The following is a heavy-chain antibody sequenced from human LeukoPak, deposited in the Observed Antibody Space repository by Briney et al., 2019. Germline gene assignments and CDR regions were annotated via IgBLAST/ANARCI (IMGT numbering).Heavy chain of an antibody. V-gene: IGHV3-53*01. Sequence: GGSLRLSCAVSGFIVSSNHMSWVRQAPGKGLEWVSVIYRGGSPYYADSVKGRFTISRDNSKNTLYLQMNSLRTEDTAVYYCAKDFVPRGGSYFPGFDYWGQGTLVIVSS. CDR2: IYRGGSP. J-gene: IGHJ4*02. D-gene: IGHD1-26*01. CDR3: AKDFVPRGGSYFPGFDY. CDR1: GFIVSSNH.